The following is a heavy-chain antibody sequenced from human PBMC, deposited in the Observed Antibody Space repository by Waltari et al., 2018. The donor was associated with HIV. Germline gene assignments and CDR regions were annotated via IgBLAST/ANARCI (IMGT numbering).Heavy chain of an antibody. CDR1: GFTFSTYW. CDR2: VSSDGNST. Sequence: EVKLVESGGRPGQPRGTLRPSCVAFGFTFSTYWMPWVRQAPGKGLVWISRVSSDGNSTVYADSVKGRFTISRDNAKNTLFLQMNSLRVEDTAVYFCARSLYYDFWSAYPPDYWGQGTRVTVSS. D-gene: IGHD3-3*01. J-gene: IGHJ4*02. CDR3: ARSLYYDFWSAYPPDY. V-gene: IGHV3-74*03.